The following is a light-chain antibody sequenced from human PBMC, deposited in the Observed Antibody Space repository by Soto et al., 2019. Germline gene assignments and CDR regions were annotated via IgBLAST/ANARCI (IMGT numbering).Light chain of an antibody. CDR1: QRVSSTY. CDR3: LQSGSSPQGT. J-gene: IGKJ1*01. Sequence: ELVLTQSPGTLSLSPGERATLSCRASQRVSSTYLAWYQQKPCQAPRLLISDASSRATGIPDRFSGSGSGTDFTLTIGGLEPEDFAVYYCLQSGSSPQGTFGQGTKVEIK. V-gene: IGKV3-20*01. CDR2: DAS.